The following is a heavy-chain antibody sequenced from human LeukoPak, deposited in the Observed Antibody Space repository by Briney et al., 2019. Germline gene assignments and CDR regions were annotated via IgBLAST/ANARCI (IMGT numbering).Heavy chain of an antibody. CDR3: ARVGGGNYHPLDH. CDR1: GFTFSSSG. V-gene: IGHV3-30*02. Sequence: GGSPRLSCAASGFTFSSSGMHWVRQAPGRGLEWVAFIRFDATTKYYAHSVKGRFTISRDNSRNILYLQLSSLRLEDTAVYYCARVGGGNYHPLDHWGQGTLVTVSS. CDR2: IRFDATTK. D-gene: IGHD1-26*01. J-gene: IGHJ4*02.